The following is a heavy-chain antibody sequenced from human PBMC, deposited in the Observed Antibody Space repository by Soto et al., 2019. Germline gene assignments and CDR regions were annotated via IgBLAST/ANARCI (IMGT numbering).Heavy chain of an antibody. CDR3: ARETGDGGSDTFGTDV. CDR1: GYTFTSYY. D-gene: IGHD1-26*01. Sequence: QVQLVQSGAEVMKPGASVKVCCKASGYTFTSYYMQLLRQAPGQGLEGVGSFNPASTGTTHAQKSQGRVTMTKDTSASTAYLELSSLSSEDTAIYYCARETGDGGSDTFGTDVWGQGTTVTVS. CDR2: FNPASTGT. J-gene: IGHJ6*02. V-gene: IGHV1-46*01.